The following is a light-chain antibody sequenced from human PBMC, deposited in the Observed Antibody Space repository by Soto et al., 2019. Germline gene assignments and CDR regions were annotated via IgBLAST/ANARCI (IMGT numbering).Light chain of an antibody. Sequence: EIVMTQSPDTLSVSPEERATLSGRASQSVANSIAWYQQNPGQAPRLLIYSASTRATGIPARFSGSGSGTGFTLTISSLQSEDFAVYYCQQYNNWWTFGQGTKVDIK. CDR2: SAS. V-gene: IGKV3-15*01. J-gene: IGKJ1*01. CDR1: QSVANS. CDR3: QQYNNWWT.